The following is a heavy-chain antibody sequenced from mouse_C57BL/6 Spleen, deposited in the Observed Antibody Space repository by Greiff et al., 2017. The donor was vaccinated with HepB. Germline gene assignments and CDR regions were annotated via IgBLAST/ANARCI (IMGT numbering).Heavy chain of an antibody. Sequence: EVKVVESGGGLVKPGGSLKLSCAASGFTFSDYGMHWVRQAPEKGLEWVAYISSGSSTIYYADTVKGRFTISRDNAKNTLFLQMTSLRSEDTAMYYCARNWDGFAYWGQGTLVTVSA. V-gene: IGHV5-17*01. CDR3: ARNWDGFAY. D-gene: IGHD4-1*01. J-gene: IGHJ3*01. CDR2: ISSGSSTI. CDR1: GFTFSDYG.